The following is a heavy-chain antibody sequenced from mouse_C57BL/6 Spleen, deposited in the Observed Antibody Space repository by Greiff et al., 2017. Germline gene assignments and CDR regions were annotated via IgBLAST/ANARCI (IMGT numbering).Heavy chain of an antibody. V-gene: IGHV1-55*01. CDR2: IHPGSGST. Sequence: QVQLQQPGAELVKPGASVKMSCKASGYTFTSYWITWVKQRPGQGLEWIGDIHPGSGSTNYNEKFKSKATLTVDTSSSTAYMQLSSLASEDSAVYCCASYYYSSGFADWGQGTLVTVSA. D-gene: IGHD1-1*01. CDR3: ASYYYSSGFAD. CDR1: GYTFTSYW. J-gene: IGHJ3*01.